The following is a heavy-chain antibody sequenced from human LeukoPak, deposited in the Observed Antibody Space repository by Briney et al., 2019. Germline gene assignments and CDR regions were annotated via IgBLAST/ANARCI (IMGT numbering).Heavy chain of an antibody. J-gene: IGHJ4*02. CDR1: GFTFSSYG. V-gene: IGHV3-21*01. D-gene: IGHD1-1*01. Sequence: PGRSLRLSCAASGFTFSSYGMHWVRQAPGKGLEWVSSISSSSSYIYYADSVKGRFTISRDNAKNSLYLQMNSLRAEDTAVYYCARDRLFRNWNDPYYFDYWGQGTLVTVSS. CDR3: ARDRLFRNWNDPYYFDY. CDR2: ISSSSSYI.